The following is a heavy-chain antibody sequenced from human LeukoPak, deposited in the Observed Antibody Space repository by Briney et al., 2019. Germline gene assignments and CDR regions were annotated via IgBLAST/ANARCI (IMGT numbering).Heavy chain of an antibody. Sequence: ASVKVSCKASGYTFTAYYMYWVRQAPGQGLEWMGRINPNSGGTNYARKFQGRVTMTRDTSISTAYMELSRLRSDDTAVYYCARDQEGIAVPGTKGRAFDPWGQGTLVTVSS. CDR3: ARDQEGIAVPGTKGRAFDP. D-gene: IGHD6-19*01. CDR1: GYTFTAYY. J-gene: IGHJ5*02. CDR2: INPNSGGT. V-gene: IGHV1-2*02.